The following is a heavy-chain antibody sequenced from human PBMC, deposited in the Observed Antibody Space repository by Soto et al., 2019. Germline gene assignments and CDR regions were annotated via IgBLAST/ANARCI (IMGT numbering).Heavy chain of an antibody. D-gene: IGHD2-2*02. CDR3: ARGYCSSTSCYIAHSYYYYGMDV. V-gene: IGHV1-69*01. CDR2: IIPIFGTA. CDR1: GGTFSSYA. Sequence: QVQLVQSGAEVKKPGSSVKVSCKASGGTFSSYAISWVRQAPGQGLEWMGGIIPIFGTANYAQKFQGRVTITADESTSTAYMELSSLRSEDTAVYYCARGYCSSTSCYIAHSYYYYGMDVWGQGTTVTVSS. J-gene: IGHJ6*02.